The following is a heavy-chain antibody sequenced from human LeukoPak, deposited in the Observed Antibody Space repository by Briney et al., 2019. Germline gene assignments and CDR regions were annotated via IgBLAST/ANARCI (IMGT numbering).Heavy chain of an antibody. CDR3: AKDRTYDFWSGLPPDAFDI. V-gene: IGHV3-30*02. CDR1: GFTFSSYG. D-gene: IGHD3-3*01. CDR2: IRYDGSNK. Sequence: GGSLRLSCAASGFTFSSYGMHWVRQAPGKGLEWVAFIRYDGSNKYYADSVKGRFTISRDNSKNTLYLQMNSLRAEDTAVYYCAKDRTYDFWSGLPPDAFDIWGQGTMVTVSS. J-gene: IGHJ3*02.